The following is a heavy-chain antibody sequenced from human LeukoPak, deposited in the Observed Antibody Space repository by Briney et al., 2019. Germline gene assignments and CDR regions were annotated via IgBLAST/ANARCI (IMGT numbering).Heavy chain of an antibody. J-gene: IGHJ4*02. CDR1: GFTFSSYG. CDR2: IWYDGSNK. Sequence: GGSLRLSCAASGFTFSSYGMHWVRQAPGKGLEWVAVIWYDGSNKYYADSVKGRFTIPRDNSKNTLYLQMNSLRAEDTAVYYRARADYYDSFLWGQGTLVTVSS. D-gene: IGHD3-22*01. V-gene: IGHV3-33*01. CDR3: ARADYYDSFL.